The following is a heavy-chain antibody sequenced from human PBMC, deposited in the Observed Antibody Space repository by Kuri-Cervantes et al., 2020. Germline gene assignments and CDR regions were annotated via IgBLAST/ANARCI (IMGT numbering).Heavy chain of an antibody. V-gene: IGHV1-46*01. CDR3: ARWPDCSSPSCKYYYYYYGMDV. J-gene: IGHJ6*02. D-gene: IGHD2-2*01. Sequence: ASVKVSCKASGYTFTSYYMHWVRQAPGQGLEWMGIINPSGGSTSYAQKFQGRVTMTRDTSTSTVYMELSSLRSEDTAVYYCARWPDCSSPSCKYYYYYYGMDVWGQGTTVTVSS. CDR1: GYTFTSYY. CDR2: INPSGGST.